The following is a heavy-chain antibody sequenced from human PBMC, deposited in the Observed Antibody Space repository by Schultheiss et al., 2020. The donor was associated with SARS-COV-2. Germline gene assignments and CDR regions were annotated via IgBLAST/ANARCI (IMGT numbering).Heavy chain of an antibody. V-gene: IGHV1-69*05. Sequence: SVKVSCKASGGTFSSYAISWVRQAPGQGLEWMGGIIPIFGTANYAQKFQGRVTITRDTSASTAYMELSSLRSEDTAVYYCASGGDRYNWFDPWGQGTLVTVSS. D-gene: IGHD2-21*01. J-gene: IGHJ5*02. CDR2: IIPIFGTA. CDR3: ASGGDRYNWFDP. CDR1: GGTFSSYA.